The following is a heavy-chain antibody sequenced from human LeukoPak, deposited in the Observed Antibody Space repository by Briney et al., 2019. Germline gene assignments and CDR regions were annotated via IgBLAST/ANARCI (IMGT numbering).Heavy chain of an antibody. CDR1: GGSISSSNW. CDR3: ARDFSTVVKGYFDY. V-gene: IGHV4-4*02. CDR2: IYHSGST. J-gene: IGHJ4*02. D-gene: IGHD4-23*01. Sequence: PSGTLSLTCAVSGGSISSSNWWSWVRQPPGKGLEWIGEIYHSGSTNYNPSPKSRVTISVDKSKNQFSLKLSSVTAADTAVYYCARDFSTVVKGYFDYWGQGTLVTVSS.